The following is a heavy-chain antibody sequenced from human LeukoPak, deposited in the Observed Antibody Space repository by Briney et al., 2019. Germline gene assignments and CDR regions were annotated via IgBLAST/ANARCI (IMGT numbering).Heavy chain of an antibody. D-gene: IGHD4-17*01. J-gene: IGHJ4*02. Sequence: ASVKVSCKASGGTFSSYAISWVRQAPGQGLEWMGGVIPIFGTANYAQKFQGRVTITADKSTSTAYMELSSLRSEDTAVYYCARYPDDYGDPYGFDYWGQGTLVTVSS. CDR3: ARYPDDYGDPYGFDY. CDR1: GGTFSSYA. V-gene: IGHV1-69*06. CDR2: VIPIFGTA.